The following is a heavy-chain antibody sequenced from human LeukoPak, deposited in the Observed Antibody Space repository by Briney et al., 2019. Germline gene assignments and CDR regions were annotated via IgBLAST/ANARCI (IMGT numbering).Heavy chain of an antibody. V-gene: IGHV4-39*01. J-gene: IGHJ4*02. CDR2: IYYSGST. CDR1: RGSISSSSYY. CDR3: ARQRIAARPDYFDY. D-gene: IGHD6-6*01. Sequence: PSETLSLTCTVSRGSISSSSYYWGWIRQPPGKGLEWIGGIYYSGSTYYNPSLKSRVTISVDTSKNQFSLKLSSVTAADTAVYYCARQRIAARPDYFDYWGQGTLVTVSS.